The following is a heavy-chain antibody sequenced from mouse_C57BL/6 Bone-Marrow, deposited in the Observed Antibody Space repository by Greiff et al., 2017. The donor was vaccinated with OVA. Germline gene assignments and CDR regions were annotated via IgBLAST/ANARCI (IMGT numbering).Heavy chain of an antibody. CDR1: GFTFSDYG. J-gene: IGHJ2*01. V-gene: IGHV5-17*01. CDR2: ISSGSSTI. D-gene: IGHD1-1*01. CDR3: ARRLLRFYYFDY. Sequence: EVKLMESGGGLVKPGGSLKLSCAASGFTFSDYGMHWVRQAPEKGLEWVAYISSGSSTIYYADTVKGRFTISRDNAKNTLFLQMTSLRSEDTAMYYCARRLLRFYYFDYWGQGTTLTVSS.